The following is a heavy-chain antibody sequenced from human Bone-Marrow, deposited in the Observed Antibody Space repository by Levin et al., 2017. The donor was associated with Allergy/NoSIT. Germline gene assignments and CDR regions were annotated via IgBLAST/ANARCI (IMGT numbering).Heavy chain of an antibody. J-gene: IGHJ4*02. Sequence: SSETLSLTCTVSGVSIGNTGSSWAWIRQPPGKGLEWIGYIYHSGGTYYSPSLRSRVTISMDRSENRFSLRLTSVTAADTAIYYCARENRGYFDNSGYYYFDSWGQGAQVIVSS. CDR3: ARENRGYFDNSGYYYFDS. D-gene: IGHD3-9*01. CDR2: IYHSGGT. CDR1: GVSIGNTGSS. V-gene: IGHV4-30-2*01.